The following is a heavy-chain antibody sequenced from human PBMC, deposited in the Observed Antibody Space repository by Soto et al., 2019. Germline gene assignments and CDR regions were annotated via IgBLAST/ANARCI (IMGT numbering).Heavy chain of an antibody. CDR3: ARSAYYDSSGADY. CDR2: IYYSGST. D-gene: IGHD3-22*01. J-gene: IGHJ4*02. V-gene: IGHV4-59*08. CDR1: GGSISSYY. Sequence: SETLSLTCTVSGGSISSYYWSWIRQPPGKGLEWIGYIYYSGSTNYNPSLKSRVTISVDTSKNQFSLKLSSVTAADTAVYYCARSAYYDSSGADYWGQGIQVT.